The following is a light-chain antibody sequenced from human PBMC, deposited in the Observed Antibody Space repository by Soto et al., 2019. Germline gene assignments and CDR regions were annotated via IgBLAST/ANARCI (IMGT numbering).Light chain of an antibody. CDR3: QQYGSSPWT. CDR2: GAS. J-gene: IGKJ1*01. V-gene: IGKV3-20*01. CDR1: QSVSSY. Sequence: EIVLTQSPATLSLSPGERATLSCRASQSVSSYLAWYQQKPGLAPRLLIFGASYRATGIPARFSGSGSGTEFNLTISRLEPEDFAVYYCQQYGSSPWTFGQGTKVDIK.